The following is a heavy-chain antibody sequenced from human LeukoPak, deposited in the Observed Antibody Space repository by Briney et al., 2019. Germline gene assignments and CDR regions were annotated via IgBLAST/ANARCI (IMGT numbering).Heavy chain of an antibody. Sequence: SETLSLTCTGSGGSISSYYWSWIRQPPGKGLEWIGYIYYSGSTNYNPSLKSRVTISVDTSKNQFSLKLSSVTAADTAVYYCARDRYGDYVFDYWGQGTLVTVSS. CDR1: GGSISSYY. D-gene: IGHD4-17*01. V-gene: IGHV4-59*01. J-gene: IGHJ4*02. CDR2: IYYSGST. CDR3: ARDRYGDYVFDY.